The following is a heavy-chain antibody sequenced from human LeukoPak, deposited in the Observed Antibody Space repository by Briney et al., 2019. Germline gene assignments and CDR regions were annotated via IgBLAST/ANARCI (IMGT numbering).Heavy chain of an antibody. CDR2: IYSDGSTT. D-gene: IGHD1-26*01. V-gene: IGHV3-74*01. Sequence: GRSLRLSCAASGFTFSSYLMHWVRQAPGKGLVWVSRIYSDGSTTTYADSVKGRFTISRDNAKNTLYLQMNSLRAEDTAVYYCARSPYSGNYRGGMDVWGKGTTVTVSS. J-gene: IGHJ6*03. CDR1: GFTFSSYL. CDR3: ARSPYSGNYRGGMDV.